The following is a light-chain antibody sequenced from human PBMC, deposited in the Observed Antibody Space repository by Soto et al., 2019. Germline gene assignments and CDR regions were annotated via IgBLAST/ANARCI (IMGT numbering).Light chain of an antibody. V-gene: IGKV3-20*01. CDR3: QQYHHWPVT. CDR1: QSVSSSY. CDR2: GAS. Sequence: EIVLTQSPGTLSLSPGERATLSCRASQSVSSSYLAWYQQKPGQAPRLLIYGASSRATGIPDRFSGSGSGTDFTLTINSLQSEDAAVYYCQQYHHWPVTFGGGTKVEIK. J-gene: IGKJ4*01.